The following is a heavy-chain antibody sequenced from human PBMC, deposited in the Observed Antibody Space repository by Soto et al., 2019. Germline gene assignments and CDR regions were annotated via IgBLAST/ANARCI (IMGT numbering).Heavy chain of an antibody. J-gene: IGHJ4*02. D-gene: IGHD3-22*01. Sequence: QVQLVQSGAEVKKPGSSVKVSCKASGGTFSSYAISWVRQAPGQGLEWMGGIIPIFGTADYAQKFQGKVTITADQHKSIGNMELSSLRSKDTAVYYGASHYDSSGYYYRGLDYWGQGTLVTVSS. V-gene: IGHV1-69*12. CDR3: ASHYDSSGYYYRGLDY. CDR1: GGTFSSYA. CDR2: IIPIFGTA.